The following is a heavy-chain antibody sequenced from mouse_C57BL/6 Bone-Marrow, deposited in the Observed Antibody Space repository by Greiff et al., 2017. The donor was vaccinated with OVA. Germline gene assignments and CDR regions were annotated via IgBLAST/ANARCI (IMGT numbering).Heavy chain of an antibody. D-gene: IGHD4-1*01. CDR1: GYTFTSYD. J-gene: IGHJ3*01. Sequence: QVQLQQSGPELVKPGASVKLSCKASGYTFTSYDINWVKQRPGQGLEWIGWIYPRDGSTQYNEKFKGKATLTVDTSSSTAYMELHSLTSEDSAVYFCARRLGAWFAYWGQGTLVTVSA. V-gene: IGHV1-85*01. CDR3: ARRLGAWFAY. CDR2: IYPRDGST.